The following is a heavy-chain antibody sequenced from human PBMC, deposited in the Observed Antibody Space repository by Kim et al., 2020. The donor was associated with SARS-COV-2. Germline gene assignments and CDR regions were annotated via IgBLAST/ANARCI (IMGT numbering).Heavy chain of an antibody. CDR3: TRIPGTTLACWDAFDV. Sequence: GGSLRLSCAASGFTFSDSPIHWVRQASGKGLEWVGRIRSKVYSYATSYAESVKGRFTISRDDSECMAHLQMNSLKTEDTAVYYGTRIPGTTLACWDAFDV. D-gene: IGHD1-1*01. CDR2: IRSKVYSYAT. J-gene: IGHJ3*01. CDR1: GFTFSDSP. V-gene: IGHV3-73*01.